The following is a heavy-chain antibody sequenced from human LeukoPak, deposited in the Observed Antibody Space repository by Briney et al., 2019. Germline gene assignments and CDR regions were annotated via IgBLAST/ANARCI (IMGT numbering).Heavy chain of an antibody. CDR2: ISYEGSNK. D-gene: IGHD1-26*01. J-gene: IGHJ4*02. V-gene: IGHV3-30-3*01. CDR1: GFTLSSYA. Sequence: GGPLTLSCAASGFTLSSYAMHGPRHAPGKGLEGVADISYEGSNKQYADSVKGRFTISRDNSKNTLYLQMNSLRAEDAAVYYCARDDERDYTNLVGATLDYWGRGTLVTVSS. CDR3: ARDDERDYTNLVGATLDY.